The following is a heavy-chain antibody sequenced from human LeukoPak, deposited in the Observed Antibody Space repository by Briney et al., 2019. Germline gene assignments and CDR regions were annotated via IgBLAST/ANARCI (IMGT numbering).Heavy chain of an antibody. CDR2: IRYDGSNK. D-gene: IGHD5-12*01. J-gene: IGHJ5*02. Sequence: GGTLRLSCAASGFTFSSYYMHWVRQAPGKGLEWVAFIRYDGSNKYYADSLKGRFTISRDNSKNTLYLQMNSLRAEDTAVYYCAKEQRGYTGYAVGSWFDPWGQGTLVTVSS. CDR3: AKEQRGYTGYAVGSWFDP. V-gene: IGHV3-30*02. CDR1: GFTFSSYY.